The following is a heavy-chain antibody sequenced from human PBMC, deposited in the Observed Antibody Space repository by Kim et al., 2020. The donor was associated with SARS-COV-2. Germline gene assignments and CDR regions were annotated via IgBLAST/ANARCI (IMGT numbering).Heavy chain of an antibody. V-gene: IGHV4-34*01. CDR3: ARGYYYDSSGPNNFDY. J-gene: IGHJ4*02. Sequence: SETLSLTCAVYGGSFSGYYWSWIRQPPGKGLEWIGEINHSGSTNYNPSLKSRVTISVDTSKNQFSLKLSSVTAADTAVYYCARGYYYDSSGPNNFDYWGQGTLVTVSS. CDR1: GGSFSGYY. CDR2: INHSGST. D-gene: IGHD3-22*01.